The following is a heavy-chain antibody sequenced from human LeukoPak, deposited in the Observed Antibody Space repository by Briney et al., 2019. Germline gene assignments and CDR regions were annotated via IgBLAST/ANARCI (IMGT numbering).Heavy chain of an antibody. Sequence: GESLKISCKAPGYSFVSHWIVWVRQMPGKGLEWLGIIYPGDSDTRYSPSFQGQVTISADKSISTTYLQWNSLRASDTAMYYCARRPSYDFWSGYYGVDGLDIWGQGTMVTVSS. J-gene: IGHJ3*02. CDR1: GYSFVSHW. V-gene: IGHV5-51*01. CDR3: ARRPSYDFWSGYYGVDGLDI. CDR2: IYPGDSDT. D-gene: IGHD3-3*01.